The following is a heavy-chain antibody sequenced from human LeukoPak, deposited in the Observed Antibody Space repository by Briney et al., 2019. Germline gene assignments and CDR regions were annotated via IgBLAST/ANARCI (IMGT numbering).Heavy chain of an antibody. D-gene: IGHD3-22*01. Sequence: SETLSLTCTVSGGSISSYYWSWIRQPPGKGLEWIGYIYYSGSTNYNPSLKSRVTISVDTSKNQFSLKLSSVTAADTAVYYCARGGHNYYDSSGYYRSTYYYYYMDVWGKGTTVTISS. V-gene: IGHV4-59*01. CDR2: IYYSGST. CDR1: GGSISSYY. J-gene: IGHJ6*03. CDR3: ARGGHNYYDSSGYYRSTYYYYYMDV.